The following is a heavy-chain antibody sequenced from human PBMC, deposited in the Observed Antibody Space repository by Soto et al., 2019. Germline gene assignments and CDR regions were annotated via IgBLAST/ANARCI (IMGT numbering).Heavy chain of an antibody. D-gene: IGHD3-10*01. CDR3: AREVYGSGSRFYYYGMDV. CDR1: GGTFSSYA. J-gene: IGHJ6*02. Sequence: SVKVSCKASGGTFSSYAISWVRQAPGQGLEWMGGIIPIFGTANYAQKFQGRVTITADESTSTAYMELSSLRSEDTAVYYCAREVYGSGSRFYYYGMDVWGQGTTVTVSS. CDR2: IIPIFGTA. V-gene: IGHV1-69*13.